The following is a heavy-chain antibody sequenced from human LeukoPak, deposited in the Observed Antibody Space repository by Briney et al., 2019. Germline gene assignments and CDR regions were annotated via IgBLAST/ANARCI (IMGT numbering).Heavy chain of an antibody. CDR3: APGYCSSTSCLHYFEY. CDR2: ISSSSNTI. J-gene: IGHJ4*02. D-gene: IGHD2-2*01. Sequence: GGSLRLSCAASGFTFSTSSMNWVRQAPGKGLEWVSYISSSSNTIYYADSVKGRFTVSRDNAKNSLYLQVSTLRAEDTAVYYCAPGYCSSTSCLHYFEYWGQGTLVTVSS. V-gene: IGHV3-48*04. CDR1: GFTFSTSS.